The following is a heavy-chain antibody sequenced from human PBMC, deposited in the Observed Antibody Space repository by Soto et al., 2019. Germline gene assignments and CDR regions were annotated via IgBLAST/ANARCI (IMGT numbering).Heavy chain of an antibody. Sequence: QVQLVQSGAEVKKPGSSVKVSCKASGGTFSSYAISWVRQAPGQGLEWMGGIIPIFGTANYAQKFQGRVTITADESTSTDYMELSSLRSEDTAVYYCASSIAAADTYYYYGMDVWGQGTTVTVSS. CDR3: ASSIAAADTYYYYGMDV. D-gene: IGHD6-13*01. CDR1: GGTFSSYA. V-gene: IGHV1-69*12. CDR2: IIPIFGTA. J-gene: IGHJ6*02.